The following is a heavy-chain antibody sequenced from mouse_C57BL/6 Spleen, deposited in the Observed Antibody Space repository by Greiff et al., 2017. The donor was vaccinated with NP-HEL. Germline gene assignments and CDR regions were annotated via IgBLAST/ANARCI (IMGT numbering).Heavy chain of an antibody. D-gene: IGHD2-4*01. CDR2: ISSGGSYT. CDR3: ARYYDSHYYAMDY. J-gene: IGHJ4*01. Sequence: EVKLVESGGDLVKPGGSLKLSCAASGFTFSSYGMSWVRQTPDKRLEWVATISSGGSYTYYPDSLKGRFTISRDNAKNTLYLKMSSLKSEDTAMYYCARYYDSHYYAMDYWGQGTSVTVSS. CDR1: GFTFSSYG. V-gene: IGHV5-6*02.